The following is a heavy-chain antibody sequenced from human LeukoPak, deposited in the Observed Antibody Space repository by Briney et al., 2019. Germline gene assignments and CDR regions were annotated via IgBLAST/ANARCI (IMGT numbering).Heavy chain of an antibody. CDR2: IWYDGSNK. CDR1: GFTFSSYG. J-gene: IGHJ4*02. D-gene: IGHD1-26*01. V-gene: IGHV3-33*01. Sequence: GRSLRLSSAASGFTFSSYGIHWVRQAPNKGLEWVAVIWYDGSNKFYADSVKGRFTVSRDNSKNTLYLQMNSLRAEDTAVYYCARAISGSYSGSDYWGQGTLVTVSS. CDR3: ARAISGSYSGSDY.